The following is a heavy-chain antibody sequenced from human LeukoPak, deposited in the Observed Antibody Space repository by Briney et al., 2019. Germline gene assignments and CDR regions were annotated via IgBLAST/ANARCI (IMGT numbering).Heavy chain of an antibody. CDR3: VTTLYTGIYGDAFDI. CDR2: IYPGGSET. V-gene: IGHV5-51*01. CDR1: GSSSTTYW. Sequence: GESLKISCQGSGSSSTTYWIGWARQIPEKGLEWMGIIYPGGSETRYSTPFQGQAIIPAAKSIPTAYLTWSSLKASDNANVYCVTTLYTGIYGDAFDIWGQGTMVTVSS. J-gene: IGHJ3*02. D-gene: IGHD1-1*01.